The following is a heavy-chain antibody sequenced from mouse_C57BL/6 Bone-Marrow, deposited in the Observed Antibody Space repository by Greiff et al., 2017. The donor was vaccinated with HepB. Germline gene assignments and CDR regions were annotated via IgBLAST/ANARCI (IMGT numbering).Heavy chain of an antibody. CDR3: ARWGSTMVTPYFDY. CDR1: GYTFTSYW. Sequence: VQLQQPGAELVKPGASVKMSCKASGYTFTSYWITWVKQRPGQGLEWIGDIYPGSGSTNYNEKFKSKATLTVDTSSSTAYMQLSSLTSEDSAVYYCARWGSTMVTPYFDYWGQGTTLTVSS. D-gene: IGHD2-2*01. V-gene: IGHV1-55*01. J-gene: IGHJ2*01. CDR2: IYPGSGST.